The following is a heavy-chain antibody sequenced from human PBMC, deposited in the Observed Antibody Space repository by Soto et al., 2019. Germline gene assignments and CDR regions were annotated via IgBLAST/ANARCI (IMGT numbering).Heavy chain of an antibody. J-gene: IGHJ6*02. V-gene: IGHV1-18*01. Sequence: ASVKVSCKASGYTFTRYGISWVRQAPGQGLEWMGWISGYNGDTNYAQKFQDRVSMTIDTSTGTAYMELRSLTSDDTAIYYCAKNGRPPYSCYRLAVWTQGTKVTVSS. CDR3: AKNGRPPYSCYRLAV. CDR1: GYTFTRYG. D-gene: IGHD1-1*01. CDR2: ISGYNGDT.